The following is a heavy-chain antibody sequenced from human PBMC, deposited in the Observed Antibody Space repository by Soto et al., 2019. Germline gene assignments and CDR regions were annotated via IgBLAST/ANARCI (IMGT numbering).Heavy chain of an antibody. CDR2: TYYRSKWYN. Sequence: SQTLSLTCDISGDSVSSNNVAWNWIRQSPSRGLEWLGRTYYRSKWYNDYAVSVKSRITINPDTSKNQISLQLNSVTPEDTAVYYCVRLIGNSWLDYWGQGTLVTVSS. CDR3: VRLIGNSWLDY. J-gene: IGHJ4*02. D-gene: IGHD6-13*01. V-gene: IGHV6-1*01. CDR1: GDSVSSNNVA.